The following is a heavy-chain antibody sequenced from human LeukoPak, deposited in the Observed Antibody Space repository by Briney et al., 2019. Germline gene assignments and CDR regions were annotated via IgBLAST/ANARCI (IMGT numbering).Heavy chain of an antibody. CDR2: MNPNSGNT. V-gene: IGHV1-8*03. CDR3: ARDPGSLYGMDV. Sequence: ASVKVSCKASGYTFTSYDINWVRQATGQGLEWMGWMNPNSGNTGYAQKFQGRVTITRNTSISTAYMELSSLRSDDTAVYYCARDPGSLYGMDVWGQGTTVTVSS. CDR1: GYTFTSYD. J-gene: IGHJ6*02.